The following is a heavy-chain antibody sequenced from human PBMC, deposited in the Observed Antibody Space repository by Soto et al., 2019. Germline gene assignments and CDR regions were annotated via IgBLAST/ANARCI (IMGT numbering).Heavy chain of an antibody. CDR3: AILGSHYDSIVY. Sequence: GSLRRSCAASGFTVSDYYMSWIRQAPGKGQEWVSYISSSGSTIYYADSVKGRFTISRDNAKNSLYLQMNSLRAEDTAVYYCAILGSHYDSIVYWCPRPLGSV. J-gene: IGHJ4*02. V-gene: IGHV3-11*01. CDR2: ISSSGSTI. CDR1: GFTVSDYY. D-gene: IGHD3-16*01.